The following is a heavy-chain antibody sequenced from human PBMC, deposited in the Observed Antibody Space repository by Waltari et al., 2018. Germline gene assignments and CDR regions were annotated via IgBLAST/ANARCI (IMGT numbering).Heavy chain of an antibody. J-gene: IGHJ4*02. CDR2: MSYDGSSK. V-gene: IGHV3-30*01. CDR3: AREDICRSTTCYTLDY. Sequence: VQLVESGGGVVQPGRSLRLSCAASGLTFSSYSIHWVRQAPGKGLEGVALMSYDGSSKYYADSVKGRFTVSRDNSKNTVYLQLNSLRVEDTAVYYCAREDICRSTTCYTLDYWGLGTLVTVSS. D-gene: IGHD2-2*02. CDR1: GLTFSSYS.